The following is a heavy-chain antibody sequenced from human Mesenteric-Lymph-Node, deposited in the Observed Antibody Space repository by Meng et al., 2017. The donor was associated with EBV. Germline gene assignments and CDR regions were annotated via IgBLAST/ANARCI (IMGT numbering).Heavy chain of an antibody. J-gene: IGHJ4*02. CDR3: ARVLLRGVILL. V-gene: IGHV4-39*07. Sequence: QLQLQELGPGLVKPSEPLSLTCTVSGGSISSSSYYWGWIRQPPGQGLEWIGSFYYSGSTYYNSSLKSRVTISEHTSKNQFSLKLSSVTAADTAVYYCARVLLRGVILLWGQGTLVTVSS. CDR2: FYYSGST. CDR1: GGSISSSSYY. D-gene: IGHD3-10*01.